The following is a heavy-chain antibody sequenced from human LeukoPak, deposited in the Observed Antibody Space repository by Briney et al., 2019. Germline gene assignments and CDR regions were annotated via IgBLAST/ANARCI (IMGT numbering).Heavy chain of an antibody. D-gene: IGHD3-10*01. CDR3: AREVGSGNSDRYFDY. J-gene: IGHJ4*02. Sequence: QSGGSLRLSCAASGFTFSSYWMHWVRQAPGKGLVWVSRINSDGSSTNYADSVKGRFTISRDNAKDTLYLQMNSLRAEDTAVYYCAREVGSGNSDRYFDYWGQGTLVTVFS. CDR2: INSDGSST. V-gene: IGHV3-74*01. CDR1: GFTFSSYW.